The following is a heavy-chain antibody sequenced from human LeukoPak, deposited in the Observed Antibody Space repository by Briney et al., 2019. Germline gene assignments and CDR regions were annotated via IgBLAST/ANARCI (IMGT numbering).Heavy chain of an antibody. J-gene: IGHJ4*02. CDR2: ISGSSSTI. V-gene: IGHV3-48*04. D-gene: IGHD3-22*01. CDR1: GFTFSSYS. Sequence: GGSLRLSCAASGFTFSSYSMNWVRQAPGKGLEWVSYISGSSSTIYYADSVKGRFTISRDNAKNSLYLQMNSLRAEDTAVYYCASYDSSGYYYSGAYWGQGTLVTVSS. CDR3: ASYDSSGYYYSGAY.